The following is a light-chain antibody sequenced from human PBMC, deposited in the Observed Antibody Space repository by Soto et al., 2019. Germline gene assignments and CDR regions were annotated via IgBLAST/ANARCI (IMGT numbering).Light chain of an antibody. J-gene: IGKJ1*01. CDR2: AAS. Sequence: AIQMTQSPSSLSASVGDRVTITCRASQDIRNDLGWYQQKPGKAPKLLIYAASSVKSGVPSRFSGSGSGTDITLTINGLQPEDFATYYCLQHYNSPQGFGQGTKVEVK. CDR1: QDIRND. CDR3: LQHYNSPQG. V-gene: IGKV1-6*01.